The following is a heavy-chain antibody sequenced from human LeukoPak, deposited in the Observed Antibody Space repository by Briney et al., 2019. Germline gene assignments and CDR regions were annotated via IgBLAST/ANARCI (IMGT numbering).Heavy chain of an antibody. CDR1: GGTFSSYA. V-gene: IGHV1-69*13. CDR3: ARENWLAFDM. CDR2: IIPIFGTA. J-gene: IGHJ3*02. D-gene: IGHD1-1*01. Sequence: GASVKVSCKASGGTFSSYAISWVRQAPGQGLEWMGGIIPIFGTANYAQKFQGRVTITADESTSTAYMELSSLRSEDTAVYYCARENWLAFDMWGQGTLVTVSS.